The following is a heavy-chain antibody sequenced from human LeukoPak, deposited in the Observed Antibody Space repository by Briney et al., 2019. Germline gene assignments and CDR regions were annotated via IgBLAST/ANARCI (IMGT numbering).Heavy chain of an antibody. Sequence: SETLSLTCTVSGGSFSFYPWIWIRQPAGKGLEWIGQIYASGSTNYNPSLKSRVTISVDTSKNQFSLKLSSVTAADTAVYYCAREYGDYGGGFDYWGQGTLVTVSS. CDR2: IYASGST. D-gene: IGHD4-17*01. V-gene: IGHV4-4*07. CDR1: GGSFSFYP. J-gene: IGHJ4*02. CDR3: AREYGDYGGGFDY.